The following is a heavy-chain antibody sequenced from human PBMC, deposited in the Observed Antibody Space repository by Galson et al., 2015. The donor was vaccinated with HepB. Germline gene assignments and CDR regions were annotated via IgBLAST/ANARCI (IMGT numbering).Heavy chain of an antibody. D-gene: IGHD3-22*01. J-gene: IGHJ4*02. CDR3: ARDPRTYYYDSSGYYS. CDR2: ISYDGSNK. V-gene: IGHV3-30-3*01. Sequence: SLRLSCAASGFTFSSYAMHWVRQAPGKGLEWEAVISYDGSNKYYADSVKGRFTISRDNSKNTLYLQMNSLRAEDTAVYYCARDPRTYYYDSSGYYSWGQGTLVTVSS. CDR1: GFTFSSYA.